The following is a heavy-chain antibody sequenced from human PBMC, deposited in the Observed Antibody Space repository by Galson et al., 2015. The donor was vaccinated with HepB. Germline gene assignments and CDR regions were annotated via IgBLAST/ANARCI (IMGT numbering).Heavy chain of an antibody. CDR3: ARGGFFPRWLQLTSFDY. J-gene: IGHJ4*02. Sequence: SVKVSCKASGGTFSSYAISWARQAPGQGLEWMGGIIPIFGTANYAQKFQGRVTITADESTSTAYMELSSLRSEDTAVYYCARGGFFPRWLQLTSFDYWGQGTLVTVSS. D-gene: IGHD5-24*01. V-gene: IGHV1-69*13. CDR2: IIPIFGTA. CDR1: GGTFSSYA.